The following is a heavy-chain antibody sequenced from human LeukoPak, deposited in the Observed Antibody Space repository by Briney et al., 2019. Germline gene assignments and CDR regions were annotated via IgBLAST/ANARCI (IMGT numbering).Heavy chain of an antibody. CDR2: ISYDGSNK. J-gene: IGHJ4*02. V-gene: IGHV3-30*18. CDR3: AKENPVGGTNYFDY. D-gene: IGHD1-26*01. Sequence: PGGSLKSSCPAPGFTSRGIGIHGVGQAQGRAWEGVEVISYDGSNKYYADSVKGRFTISRDNSKNTLYLQMNTLRAEDRAVYYCAKENPVGGTNYFDYWGQGTLVTVSS. CDR1: GFTSRGIG.